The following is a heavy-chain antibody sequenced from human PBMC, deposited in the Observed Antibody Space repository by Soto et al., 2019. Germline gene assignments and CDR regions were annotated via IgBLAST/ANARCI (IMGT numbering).Heavy chain of an antibody. CDR1: GFTFSSYG. CDR3: VGLAGPASNFDY. J-gene: IGHJ4*02. Sequence: QVQLVESGGGVVQPGRSLRLSCAASGFTFSSYGMHWVRQAPGKGLEWVAVISYDGSNKYYADSVKGRFTISRDNSKNTLYLQMNSLRAEDTAVYYCVGLAGPASNFDYWGQGTLVTVSS. V-gene: IGHV3-30*03. CDR2: ISYDGSNK. D-gene: IGHD2-2*01.